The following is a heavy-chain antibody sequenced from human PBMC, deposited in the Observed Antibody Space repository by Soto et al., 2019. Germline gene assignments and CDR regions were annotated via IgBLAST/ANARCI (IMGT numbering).Heavy chain of an antibody. CDR1: GFTFSSYA. D-gene: IGHD3-9*01. CDR3: AKDGQLRYFDWLLNYFDY. V-gene: IGHV3-23*01. Sequence: GGSLRLSCAASGFTFSSYAMSWVRQAPGKGLEWVSAISGSGGSTYYADSVKGRFTISRDNSKNTLYLQMNSLRAEDTAVYYCAKDGQLRYFDWLLNYFDYWGQGTLVTVSS. CDR2: ISGSGGST. J-gene: IGHJ4*02.